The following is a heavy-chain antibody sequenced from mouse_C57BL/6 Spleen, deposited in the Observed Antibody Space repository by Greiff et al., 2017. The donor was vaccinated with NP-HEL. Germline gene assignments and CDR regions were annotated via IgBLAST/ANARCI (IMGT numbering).Heavy chain of an antibody. V-gene: IGHV1-55*01. CDR1: GYTLPSYW. CDR2: IDPGSGST. CDR3: AGDYYGSSYCAY. Sequence: QVQLQQSGAELVKPGASVKMSCKASGYTLPSYWITWVKQRPGQGLEWIGDIDPGSGSTNYNEKFKSKATLTVDTSSSTAYMQLSSLTSEDSAVYYCAGDYYGSSYCAYWGQGTLVTVSA. D-gene: IGHD1-1*01. J-gene: IGHJ3*01.